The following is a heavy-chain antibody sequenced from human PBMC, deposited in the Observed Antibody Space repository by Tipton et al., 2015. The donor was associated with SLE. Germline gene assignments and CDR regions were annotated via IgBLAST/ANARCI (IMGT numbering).Heavy chain of an antibody. J-gene: IGHJ3*01. CDR2: IYYSGST. Sequence: TLSLTCAVSISITSSNWWSWVRQPPGKGLEWIGEIYYSGSTNYNPSLKSRVAISLDESKNQFSLRLNSVTAADTAVYYCARGGDGFDVWGQGTMVTVSS. CDR3: ARGGDGFDV. CDR1: ISITSSNW. V-gene: IGHV4-4*02.